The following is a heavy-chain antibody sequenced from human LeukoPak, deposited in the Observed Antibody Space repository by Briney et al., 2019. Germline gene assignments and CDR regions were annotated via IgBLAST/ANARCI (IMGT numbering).Heavy chain of an antibody. D-gene: IGHD6-19*01. V-gene: IGHV3-11*04. Sequence: TGGSLRLSCAASGFTFSDYYMSWIRQAPGKGLEWVSYISSSGSTIYYADSVKGRFTISRDNAKNSLYLQMNGLRAEDTAVYYCARTTGTWLAYFDYWGQGTLVTVSS. CDR2: ISSSGSTI. CDR3: ARTTGTWLAYFDY. CDR1: GFTFSDYY. J-gene: IGHJ4*02.